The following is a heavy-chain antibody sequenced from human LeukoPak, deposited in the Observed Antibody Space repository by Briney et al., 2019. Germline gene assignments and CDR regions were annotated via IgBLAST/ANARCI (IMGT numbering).Heavy chain of an antibody. Sequence: GTSLRLSCAVSGFSIGNYGMHWVRQAPDKGLEWVAMISHDGGAKYYGDSVKGRLTISRDNSENTLYLQMNSLRVEDTAVYYCARDWGSSGRYNWFDPWGQGTLVTVSS. CDR2: ISHDGGAK. CDR3: ARDWGSSGRYNWFDP. J-gene: IGHJ5*02. V-gene: IGHV3-30*03. D-gene: IGHD3-22*01. CDR1: GFSIGNYG.